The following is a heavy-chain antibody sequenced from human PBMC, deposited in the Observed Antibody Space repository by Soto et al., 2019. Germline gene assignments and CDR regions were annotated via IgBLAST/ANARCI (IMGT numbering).Heavy chain of an antibody. CDR2: ISVSGGST. CDR3: ALSASPSLPLRNNWFDP. Sequence: PGGSLRLSCAASGFTFSSYAMSWVRQAPGKGLEWVSVISVSGGSTYYADSVKGRFTISRDNSQNSLYLQMNSLSAEDTAVYHCALSASPSLPLRNNWFDPWGQGTLVTVSS. J-gene: IGHJ5*02. CDR1: GFTFSSYA. V-gene: IGHV3-23*01. D-gene: IGHD2-2*01.